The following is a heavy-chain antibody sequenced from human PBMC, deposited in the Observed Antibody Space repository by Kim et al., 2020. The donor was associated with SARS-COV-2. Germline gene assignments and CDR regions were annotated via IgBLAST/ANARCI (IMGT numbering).Heavy chain of an antibody. CDR2: IYYSGST. CDR3: AREHGIVATKYYYYYYGMDV. Sequence: SETLSLTCTVSGGSISSYYWSWIRQPPGKGLEWIGYIYYSGSTNYNPSLKSRVTISVDTSKNQFSLKLSSVTAADTAVYYCAREHGIVATKYYYYYYGMDVWGQGTTVTVSS. V-gene: IGHV4-59*01. CDR1: GGSISSYY. J-gene: IGHJ6*02. D-gene: IGHD5-12*01.